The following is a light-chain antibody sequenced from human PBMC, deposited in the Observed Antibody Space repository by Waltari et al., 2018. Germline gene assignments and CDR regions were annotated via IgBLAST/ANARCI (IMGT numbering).Light chain of an antibody. J-gene: IGLJ3*02. CDR3: CSYRGGHSWV. CDR1: SNDIGSYYL. CDR2: EVN. Sequence: QSALTLPASVSGSPGQSIPISCTGTSNDIGSYYLFSWYQHHPGKAPKLLIYEVNKRPSGVSGCFSGSKSGNTASLTISGLQAEDEGDYYCCSYRGGHSWVFGGGAKLTVL. V-gene: IGLV2-23*02.